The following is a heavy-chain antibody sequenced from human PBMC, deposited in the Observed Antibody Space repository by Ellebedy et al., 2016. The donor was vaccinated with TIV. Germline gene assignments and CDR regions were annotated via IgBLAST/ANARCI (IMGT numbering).Heavy chain of an antibody. D-gene: IGHD3-9*01. Sequence: SETLSLXCTVSGGSISSYYWSWIRQPPGKGLEWIGYIYYSGSTNYNPSLKSRVTISVDTSKNQFSLKLSSVTAADTAVYYCARDRTRLVGPGVYYYYGKDVWGQGTTVTVSS. J-gene: IGHJ6*02. CDR3: ARDRTRLVGPGVYYYYGKDV. CDR2: IYYSGST. CDR1: GGSISSYY. V-gene: IGHV4-59*01.